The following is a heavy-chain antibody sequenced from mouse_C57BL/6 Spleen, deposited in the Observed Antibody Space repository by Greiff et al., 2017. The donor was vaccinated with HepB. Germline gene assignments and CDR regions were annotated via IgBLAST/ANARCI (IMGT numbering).Heavy chain of an antibody. CDR1: GYTFTDYY. CDR2: IYPGSGNT. J-gene: IGHJ4*01. V-gene: IGHV1-76*01. Sequence: QVHVKQSGAELVRPGASVKLSCKASGYTFTDYYINWVKQRPGQGLEWIARIYPGSGNTYYNEKFKGKATLTAEKSSSTAYMPLSSLTSEDSAVYFCARYYYGSKGYAMDYWGQGTSVTVSS. CDR3: ARYYYGSKGYAMDY. D-gene: IGHD1-1*01.